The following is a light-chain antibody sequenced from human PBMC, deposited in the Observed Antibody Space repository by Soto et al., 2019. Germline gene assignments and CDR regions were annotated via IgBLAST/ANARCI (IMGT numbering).Light chain of an antibody. CDR1: RTISSSY. CDR2: GIS. V-gene: IGKV3-20*01. J-gene: IGKJ1*01. Sequence: DIVLTQSPGTLSLSPGERSTLSCRASRTISSSYLAWYQQKPGQAPRLLMYGISRRATGIPDRFSGSGSGTDFTLTITRLEPEDFAVYYCQQYVTSSPRTFGQGTKVDIK. CDR3: QQYVTSSPRT.